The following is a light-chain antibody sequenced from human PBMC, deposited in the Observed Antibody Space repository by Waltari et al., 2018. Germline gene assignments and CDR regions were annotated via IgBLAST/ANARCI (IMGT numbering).Light chain of an antibody. CDR1: QTVGIN. J-gene: IGKJ2*01. Sequence: EILMTQSPATLSVSPGDRATLPCRASQTVGINLAWYQQKPGQAPRLLIFEASARATGIPDRFSGSGSGTDFTLSINSLQSEDSALYYCQHYNTWPRTFGLGTKLEIK. V-gene: IGKV3-15*01. CDR2: EAS. CDR3: QHYNTWPRT.